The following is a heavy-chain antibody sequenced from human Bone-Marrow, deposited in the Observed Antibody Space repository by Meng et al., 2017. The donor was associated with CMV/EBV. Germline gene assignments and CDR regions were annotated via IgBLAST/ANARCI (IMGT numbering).Heavy chain of an antibody. CDR3: ARDLSFCSSSTCYKGYYYYYGMDV. CDR1: GFTFSDYY. V-gene: IGHV3-11*04. Sequence: GESLKISCAASGFTFSDYYMSWIRQAPGKGLEWVSYISSSGSTIYYADSVKGRFTISRDNAKNSLYLQMNSLRAEDTAVYYCARDLSFCSSSTCYKGYYYYYGMDVWGQGTTVTVSS. J-gene: IGHJ6*02. CDR2: ISSSGSTI. D-gene: IGHD2-2*01.